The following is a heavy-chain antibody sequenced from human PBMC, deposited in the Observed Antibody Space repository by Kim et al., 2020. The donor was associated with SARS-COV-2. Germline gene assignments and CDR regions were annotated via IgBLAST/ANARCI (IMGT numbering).Heavy chain of an antibody. J-gene: IGHJ4*02. CDR2: ISSSSSYT. CDR1: GFTFSDYY. Sequence: GGSLRLSCAASGFTFSDYYMSWIRQAPGKGLEWVSYISSSSSYTNYADSVKGRFTISRDNAKNSLYLQMNSLRAEDTAVYYCARDRGGVATNDYWGQGTLVTVPS. D-gene: IGHD5-12*01. CDR3: ARDRGGVATNDY. V-gene: IGHV3-11*05.